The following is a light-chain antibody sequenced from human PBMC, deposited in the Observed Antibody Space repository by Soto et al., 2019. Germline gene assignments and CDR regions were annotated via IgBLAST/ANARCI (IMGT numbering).Light chain of an antibody. CDR3: QQSYSTPRIT. CDR1: QGISSY. V-gene: IGKV1-39*01. J-gene: IGKJ5*01. Sequence: DIQLTQSPSFLSASVGDRVTITCRASQGISSYLAWYQQKPGKAPKLLIYAASSLQSGVPSRFSGSGSGTDFTLTISSPQPEDFATYYCQQSYSTPRITFGQGTRLEIK. CDR2: AAS.